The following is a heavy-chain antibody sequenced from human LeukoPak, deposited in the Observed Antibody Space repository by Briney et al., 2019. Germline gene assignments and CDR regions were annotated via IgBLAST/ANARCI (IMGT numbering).Heavy chain of an antibody. CDR2: INPKRGDT. CDR1: GYTLTDYY. D-gene: IGHD1-26*01. J-gene: IGHJ4*02. Sequence: ASVRVSCKASGYTLTDYYIHWVRQPPGQGLEWMGWINPKRGDTEIAQKFQGRVTMTRDTSTSTVFMQLTSLISDDAAVYSCARGGIVGSSWNYGFDYWGQGTLVTVSS. CDR3: ARGGIVGSSWNYGFDY. V-gene: IGHV1-2*02.